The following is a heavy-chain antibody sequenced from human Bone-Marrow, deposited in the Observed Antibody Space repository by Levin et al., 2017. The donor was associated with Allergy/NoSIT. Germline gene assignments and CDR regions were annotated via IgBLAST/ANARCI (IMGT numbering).Heavy chain of an antibody. CDR1: GFTFSTYA. Sequence: GGSLRLSCAASGFTFSTYAMSWVRQAPGKGLEWVSSIHISGENTYYAGSVKGRFTISRDSSKNTLYLQMNSLRAEDTAIYFCTERQNYYYYGMDLWGQGTTVTVSS. CDR2: IHISGENT. CDR3: TERQNYYYYGMDL. J-gene: IGHJ6*02. V-gene: IGHV3-23*01.